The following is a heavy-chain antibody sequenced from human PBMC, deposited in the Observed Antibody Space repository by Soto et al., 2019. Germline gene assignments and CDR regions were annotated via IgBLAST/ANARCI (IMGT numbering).Heavy chain of an antibody. CDR2: ISPDGSSD. CDR1: GFTFSLYG. V-gene: IGHV3-30*10. CDR3: ARDGRGDSGLYGMDV. J-gene: IGHJ6*02. D-gene: IGHD2-21*01. Sequence: AGGSLRLSCAASGFTFSLYGMHWVRQAPGKGLDWVAVISPDGSSDYYTDSVKGRFTIPRDNSKNTLYLQMNSLSPDDTAMYYCARDGRGDSGLYGMDVWGQGTTVTVSS.